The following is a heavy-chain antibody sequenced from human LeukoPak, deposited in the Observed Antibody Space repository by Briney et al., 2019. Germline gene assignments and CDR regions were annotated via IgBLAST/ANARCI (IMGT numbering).Heavy chain of an antibody. CDR2: INPSGGST. V-gene: IGHV1-46*03. D-gene: IGHD3-22*01. CDR3: ARYRTGYYYDSSGYYFDAFDI. J-gene: IGHJ3*02. Sequence: ASVKVSCKASGYTFTNYYMHWVRQAPGQGLEWMGIINPSGGSTSYAQKFQGRVTMTRDTSTTTVYMELSSLRSEDTAVYSCARYRTGYYYDSSGYYFDAFDIWGQGTMVTVSS. CDR1: GYTFTNYY.